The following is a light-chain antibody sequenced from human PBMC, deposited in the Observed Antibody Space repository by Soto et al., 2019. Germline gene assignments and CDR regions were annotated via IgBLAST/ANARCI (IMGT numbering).Light chain of an antibody. J-gene: IGKJ1*01. CDR1: QSVSSN. V-gene: IGKV3-15*01. CDR2: GAS. Sequence: EIVLTQSPVTLSLSPGEIATLSCSASQSVSSNLAWYQQKPGQAPRLLIYGASTRATGIPARFSGSGSGTEFTLTISSLQSEDFAVYYCQKYNNWPRTFGQGTKVDIK. CDR3: QKYNNWPRT.